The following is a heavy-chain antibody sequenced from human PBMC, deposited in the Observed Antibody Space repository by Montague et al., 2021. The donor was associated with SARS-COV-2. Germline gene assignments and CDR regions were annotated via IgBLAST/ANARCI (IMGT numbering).Heavy chain of an antibody. CDR1: GFTFSSYS. Sequence: SLRLSCAASGFTFSSYSMNWVRQAPGKGLEWVSSISSSSSYIYYADSVKGRFTISRDNAKNSLYLQMNSLRAEDTAVYYCARDFNYYYYYGVDVWGQGTTVTVSS. CDR3: ARDFNYYYYYGVDV. CDR2: ISSSSSYI. J-gene: IGHJ6*02. V-gene: IGHV3-21*01.